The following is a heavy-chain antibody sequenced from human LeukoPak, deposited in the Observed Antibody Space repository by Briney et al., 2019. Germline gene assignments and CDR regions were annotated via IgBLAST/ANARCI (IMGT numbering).Heavy chain of an antibody. J-gene: IGHJ6*03. Sequence: PGGSLRLSCAASGFTFRSYGMHWVRQAPGQGLEWVARIKTKTDGETTDYAAPVKGRFTISRDDSKNTLYLQMNSLKTEDTAVYYCTRAPGGDIVTGWYYYYMDVWGKGTTVTISS. V-gene: IGHV3-15*01. D-gene: IGHD2-15*01. CDR3: TRAPGGDIVTGWYYYYMDV. CDR1: GFTFRSYG. CDR2: IKTKTDGETT.